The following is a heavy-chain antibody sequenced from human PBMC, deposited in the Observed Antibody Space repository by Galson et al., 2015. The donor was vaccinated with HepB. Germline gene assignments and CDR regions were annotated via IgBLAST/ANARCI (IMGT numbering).Heavy chain of an antibody. CDR2: ISYDGSNK. J-gene: IGHJ6*03. V-gene: IGHV3-30*18. D-gene: IGHD3-3*01. CDR1: GFTFSSYG. CDR3: AKGGVDFWSGLDYYYYYMDV. Sequence: SLRLSCAASGFTFSSYGMHWVRQAPGKGLEWVAVISYDGSNKYYADSVKGRFTISRDNSKNTLYLQMNSLRAEDTAVYYCAKGGVDFWSGLDYYYYYMDVWGKGTTVTVSS.